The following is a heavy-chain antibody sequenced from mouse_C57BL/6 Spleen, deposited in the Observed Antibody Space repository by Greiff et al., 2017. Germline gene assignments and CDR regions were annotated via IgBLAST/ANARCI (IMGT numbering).Heavy chain of an antibody. CDR2: ISYDGSN. CDR1: GYSITSGYY. Sequence: EVKLMESGPGLVKPSQSLSLTCSVTGYSITSGYYWNWIRQFPGNKLEWMGYISYDGSNNYNPSLKNRISITRDTSKNQFFLKLNSVTTEDTATYYGARNGDYYGSSFDYWGQGTTLTVSS. V-gene: IGHV3-6*01. D-gene: IGHD1-1*01. CDR3: ARNGDYYGSSFDY. J-gene: IGHJ2*01.